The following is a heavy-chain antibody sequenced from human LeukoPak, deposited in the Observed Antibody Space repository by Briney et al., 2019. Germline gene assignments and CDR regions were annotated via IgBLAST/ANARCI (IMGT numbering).Heavy chain of an antibody. D-gene: IGHD4-17*01. J-gene: IGHJ4*02. CDR2: IYTSGST. V-gene: IGHV4-4*09. CDR3: AKSYFDYGTYYSYYFNL. Sequence: PSETLSLTCTVSGGSISSGYWSWIRQPPGRGLEWIGYIYTSGSTNYNPFLKSRVTISVDTSKNQFALKLSSVTAADTAVYYCAKSYFDYGTYYSYYFNLWGQGALVTVSS. CDR1: GGSISSGY.